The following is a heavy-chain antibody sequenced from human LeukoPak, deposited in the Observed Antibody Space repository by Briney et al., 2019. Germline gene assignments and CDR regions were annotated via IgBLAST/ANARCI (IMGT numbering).Heavy chain of an antibody. CDR2: IYTSGST. D-gene: IGHD2-2*01. CDR3: ARSTRGLVVPAAYFDY. Sequence: SETLSLTCTVSGVSISSYYWSWIRQPAGKGLEWIGRIYTSGSTNYNPSLKSRVTMSVDTSKNQFSLKLSSVTAADTAVYYCARSTRGLVVPAAYFDYWGQGTLVTVSS. V-gene: IGHV4-4*07. CDR1: GVSISSYY. J-gene: IGHJ4*02.